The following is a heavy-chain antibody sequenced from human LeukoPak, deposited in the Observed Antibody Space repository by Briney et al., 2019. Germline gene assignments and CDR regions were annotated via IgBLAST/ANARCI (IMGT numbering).Heavy chain of an antibody. CDR1: GGSFSGYY. CDR3: ARLPYGSGSNRYYYYGMDV. D-gene: IGHD3-10*01. CDR2: INHSGST. Sequence: PSETLSLTCAVYGGSFSGYYWSWIRQPPGKGLEWIGEINHSGSTNYNPSLKSQVTISVDTSKNQFSLKLSSVTAADTAVYYCARLPYGSGSNRYYYYGMDVWGQGTTVTVSS. V-gene: IGHV4-34*01. J-gene: IGHJ6*02.